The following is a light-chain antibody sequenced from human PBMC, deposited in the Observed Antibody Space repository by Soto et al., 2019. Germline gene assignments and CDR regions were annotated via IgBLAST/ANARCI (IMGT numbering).Light chain of an antibody. CDR1: QGISSY. J-gene: IGKJ4*01. Sequence: DIQLTQSPSFLSASVGDRVTITCRASQGISSYLAWYQQKPGKATKVLIYAASTLRSGVPSRFSGSGSGTDFTLTISSPQPEDFATYYCQQLHTYPLTFGGGTNVEIK. CDR3: QQLHTYPLT. CDR2: AAS. V-gene: IGKV1-9*01.